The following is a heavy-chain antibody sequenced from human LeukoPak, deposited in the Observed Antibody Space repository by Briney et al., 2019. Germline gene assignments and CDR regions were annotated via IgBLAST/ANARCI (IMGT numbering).Heavy chain of an antibody. D-gene: IGHD1-14*01. CDR1: RGSISSTFYY. Sequence: SQTLSLTCTVSRGSISSTFYYWSWIRQHPEKGLEWIGNIDHRGTTHYNSSLKARVTMSRDTSKNQFSLKLDSVTAADTAVYYCARGYGTLFDYWGQGTLVTVSS. J-gene: IGHJ4*02. V-gene: IGHV4-31*03. CDR2: IDHRGTT. CDR3: ARGYGTLFDY.